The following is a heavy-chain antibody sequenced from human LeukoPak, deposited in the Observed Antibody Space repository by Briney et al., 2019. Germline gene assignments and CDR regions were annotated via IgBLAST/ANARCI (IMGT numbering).Heavy chain of an antibody. D-gene: IGHD3-10*01. CDR1: GGTFSSYA. Sequence: SVKVSCKASGGTFSSYAISWVRQAPGQGLEWMGRIIPIRGIANYAQKFQGRVTITADKSTSTAYMELSSLRSEDTAVYYCAREVTYYYGSGSYYEAEYIDYWGQGTLVTVSS. CDR3: AREVTYYYGSGSYYEAEYIDY. CDR2: IIPIRGIA. J-gene: IGHJ4*02. V-gene: IGHV1-69*04.